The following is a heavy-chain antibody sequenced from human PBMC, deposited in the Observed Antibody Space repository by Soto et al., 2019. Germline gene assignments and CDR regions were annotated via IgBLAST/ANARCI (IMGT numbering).Heavy chain of an antibody. V-gene: IGHV3-48*03. CDR3: ARTDYDFWSGRTDGMDV. J-gene: IGHJ6*02. CDR2: ISSSGSTI. CDR1: GFTFSSYE. D-gene: IGHD3-3*01. Sequence: PGGSLRLSCAASGFTFSSYEMNWVRQAPGKGLEWVSYISSSGSTIYYADSVKGRFTISRDNAKNSPYLQMNSLRAEDTAVYYCARTDYDFWSGRTDGMDVWGQGTTVTVSS.